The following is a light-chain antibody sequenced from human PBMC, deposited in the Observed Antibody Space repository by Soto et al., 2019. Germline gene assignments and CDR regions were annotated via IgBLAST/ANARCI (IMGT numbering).Light chain of an antibody. CDR1: QSVSSSY. CDR2: GAS. V-gene: IGKV3-20*01. J-gene: IGKJ1*01. CDR3: QHYGSSPWT. Sequence: EIVLTQSPGTLSLSPGERATLSCRASQSVSSSYLAWFQQNPGQAPRLLIYGASSRATGIPDRFSGSGSGTDFTLTISXLEPEDFALYYCQHYGSSPWTFGQGTKV.